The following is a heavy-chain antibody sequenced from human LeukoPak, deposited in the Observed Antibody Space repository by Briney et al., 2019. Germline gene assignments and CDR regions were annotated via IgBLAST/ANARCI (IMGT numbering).Heavy chain of an antibody. V-gene: IGHV3-74*01. D-gene: IGHD3-10*01. CDR2: ITGDGSST. CDR1: GFTFSGYW. J-gene: IGHJ3*02. CDR3: TRGGYGSGSYDAFDI. Sequence: GGSLRLSCAAPGFTFSGYWMHWVRQVPGKGLVWVSRITGDGSSTSYADSVKGRFTISRDNAKNTLYLQMISLRAEGTAVYYCTRGGYGSGSYDAFDIWGQGTMVTVSS.